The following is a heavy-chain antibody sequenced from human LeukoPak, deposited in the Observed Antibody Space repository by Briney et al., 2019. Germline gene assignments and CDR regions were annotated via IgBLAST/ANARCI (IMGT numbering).Heavy chain of an antibody. V-gene: IGHV4-61*02. D-gene: IGHD2-2*01. CDR2: IHTSGTT. CDR3: ARTLMPSIHEAFRI. J-gene: IGHJ3*02. CDR1: GGSITRGGYS. Sequence: KPSQTLSLTCTVSGGSITRGGYSWNWIRQPAGKGLEWIGRIHTSGTTNYNPSLKSRVTFSVDTSKNHFSLNLSSVTAADTAIYYCARTLMPSIHEAFRIWGQGTTVTVSS.